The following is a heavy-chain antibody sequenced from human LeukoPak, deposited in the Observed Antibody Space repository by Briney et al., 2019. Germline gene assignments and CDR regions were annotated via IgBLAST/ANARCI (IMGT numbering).Heavy chain of an antibody. CDR1: GGSVSGYY. Sequence: PSETLSLTCAVYGGSVSGYYWIWMRQPPGKGLEWIGYIYYSGSTNYNPSLKSRVTISVDTSKNQFSLKLSSVTAADTAVYYCARGGGYGSARGYFDYWGQGTLVTVSS. CDR3: ARGGGYGSARGYFDY. D-gene: IGHD3-10*01. J-gene: IGHJ4*02. V-gene: IGHV4-59*02. CDR2: IYYSGST.